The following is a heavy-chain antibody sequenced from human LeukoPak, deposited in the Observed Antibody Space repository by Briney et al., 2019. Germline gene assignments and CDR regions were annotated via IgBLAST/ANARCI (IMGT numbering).Heavy chain of an antibody. Sequence: GGSLRLSCEASGFSVSSNYMSWVRQAPGKGLEWVSVFFASGGTFYTDSVKGRFTISRDNSKNTLYLQMNSLRAEDTAVYYCAKYMRGYCSSTSCYPASMDVWGKGTTVTVSS. D-gene: IGHD2-2*01. CDR1: GFSVSSNY. CDR2: FFASGGT. V-gene: IGHV3-66*01. CDR3: AKYMRGYCSSTSCYPASMDV. J-gene: IGHJ6*03.